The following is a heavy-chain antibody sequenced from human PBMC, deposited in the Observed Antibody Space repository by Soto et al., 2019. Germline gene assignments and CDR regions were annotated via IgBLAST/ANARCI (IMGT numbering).Heavy chain of an antibody. Sequence: PALTCTVSGGSISSSSYYWGWIRQPPGKGLEWIGSIYYSGSTYYNPSLKSRVTISVDTSKNQFSLKLSSVTAADTAVYYCARQVMTTVTTLRYYYYYGMDVWGQGTTVTVSS. CDR3: ARQVMTTVTTLRYYYYYGMDV. D-gene: IGHD4-4*01. CDR2: IYYSGST. CDR1: GGSISSSSYY. J-gene: IGHJ6*02. V-gene: IGHV4-39*01.